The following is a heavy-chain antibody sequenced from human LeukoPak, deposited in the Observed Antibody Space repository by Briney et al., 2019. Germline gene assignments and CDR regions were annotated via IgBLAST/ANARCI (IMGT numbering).Heavy chain of an antibody. J-gene: IGHJ4*02. Sequence: SETLSLTCTVSGGSISSYYWSWIRQPAGKGLEWIGRIYNSGITNYNPSLRSRVTMSMDTSMNQFSLKLRSVTAADTAVYYCARDYGDFPAYYFDYWGQGTLVTVSS. CDR2: IYNSGIT. D-gene: IGHD4-17*01. CDR3: ARDYGDFPAYYFDY. CDR1: GGSISSYY. V-gene: IGHV4-4*07.